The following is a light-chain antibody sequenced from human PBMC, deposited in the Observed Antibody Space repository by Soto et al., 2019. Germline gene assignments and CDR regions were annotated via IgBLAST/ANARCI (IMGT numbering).Light chain of an antibody. CDR1: QGIRND. Sequence: AIQMTQSPSSLSASVGDRVTITCRASQGIRNDLGWYQQKPGKAPKLLIYAASSLQSGVPSRFSGSGSGTDFTLTISSLQPEDFATYYCHQYYSTSTFGQGTKVEIQ. CDR3: HQYYSTST. J-gene: IGKJ1*01. V-gene: IGKV1-6*01. CDR2: AAS.